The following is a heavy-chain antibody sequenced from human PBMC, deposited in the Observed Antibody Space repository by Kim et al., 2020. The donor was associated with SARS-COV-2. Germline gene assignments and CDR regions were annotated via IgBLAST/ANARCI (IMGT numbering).Heavy chain of an antibody. Sequence: GGSLRLSCEASGFAFPAYAMSWVRQTPGRGLEWLSGIIAGGRTTDYSDSVKGRFTISRDNSRNTLYLQLTSLRVEDTAVYYCAKDTPTSRSRLLFGELFDSWGPGTLVTVSS. CDR1: GFAFPAYA. CDR3: AKDTPTSRSRLLFGELFDS. V-gene: IGHV3-23*01. CDR2: IIAGGRTT. D-gene: IGHD3-10*01. J-gene: IGHJ4*02.